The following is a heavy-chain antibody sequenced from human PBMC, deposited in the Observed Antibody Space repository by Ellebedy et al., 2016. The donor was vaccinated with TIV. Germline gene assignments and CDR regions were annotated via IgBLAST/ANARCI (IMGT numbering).Heavy chain of an antibody. D-gene: IGHD5-24*01. V-gene: IGHV3-23*01. J-gene: IGHJ3*02. CDR3: ARPWVEMATIGDAFDI. CDR1: GFTFSSYA. CDR2: ISGSGGST. Sequence: PGGSLRLSCAASGFTFSSYAMSWVRQAPGKGLEWVSAISGSGGSTYYADSVKGRFTISRDNSKNTLYLHMNSLRAEDTGVYYCARPWVEMATIGDAFDIWGQGTMVSVSS.